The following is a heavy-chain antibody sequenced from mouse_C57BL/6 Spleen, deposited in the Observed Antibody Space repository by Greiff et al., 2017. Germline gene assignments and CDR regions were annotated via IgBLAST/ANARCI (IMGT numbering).Heavy chain of an antibody. CDR3: AKNGDGYYDY. CDR1: GFSLTSYG. D-gene: IGHD2-3*01. CDR2: IWRGGST. V-gene: IGHV2-5*01. J-gene: IGHJ2*01. Sequence: VQVVESGPGLVQPSQSLSITCTVSGFSLTSYGVHWVRQSPGKGLEWLGVIWRGGSTDYNAAFMSRLSITEDNSKSQVFFKMNSLQADDTAIYYCAKNGDGYYDYWGQGTTLTVSS.